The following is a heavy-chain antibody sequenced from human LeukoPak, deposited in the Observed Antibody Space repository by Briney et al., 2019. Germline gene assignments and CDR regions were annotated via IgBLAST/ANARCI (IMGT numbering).Heavy chain of an antibody. CDR2: INQDGSER. Sequence: GGSLRLSCAASGFTFANYWLSWVRQAPGEGLECVANINQDGSERYSVDSVKGRFTISRDNSKNTLYLQMNSLRPEDTAVYYCARDRSGPGYHFDYWGQETLLTVAS. CDR3: ARDRSGPGYHFDY. CDR1: GFTFANYW. D-gene: IGHD1-1*01. J-gene: IGHJ4*02. V-gene: IGHV3-7*01.